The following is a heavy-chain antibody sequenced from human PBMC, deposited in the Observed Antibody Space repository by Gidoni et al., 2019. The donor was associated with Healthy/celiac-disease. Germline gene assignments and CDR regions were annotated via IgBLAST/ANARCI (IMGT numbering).Heavy chain of an antibody. CDR1: GFTFSSYA. CDR3: AKDLGIVVVPADPRPNGMDV. J-gene: IGHJ6*02. CDR2: ISGSGGST. Sequence: EVQLLETGGGLVQPGGSLRLSCAASGFTFSSYAMSWVRQAPGKGLEWVSAISGSGGSTYYADSVKGRFTISRDNSKNTLYLQMNSLRAEDTAVYYCAKDLGIVVVPADPRPNGMDVWGQGTTVTVSS. D-gene: IGHD2-2*01. V-gene: IGHV3-23*01.